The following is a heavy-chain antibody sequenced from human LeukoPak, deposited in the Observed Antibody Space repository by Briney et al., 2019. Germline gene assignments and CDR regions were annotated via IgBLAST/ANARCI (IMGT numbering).Heavy chain of an antibody. D-gene: IGHD6-13*01. V-gene: IGHV1-8*01. CDR1: GYTFTSYD. J-gene: IGHJ4*02. Sequence: ASVKVSCKASGYTFTSYDINWVRQATGQGLEWMGWMNPNSGNTGYAQKFQGRVTMTRNTSISTAYMELSSLRSEDTAVYYCAGGLTRGQQLVVSYWGQGTLVTVSS. CDR2: MNPNSGNT. CDR3: AGGLTRGQQLVVSY.